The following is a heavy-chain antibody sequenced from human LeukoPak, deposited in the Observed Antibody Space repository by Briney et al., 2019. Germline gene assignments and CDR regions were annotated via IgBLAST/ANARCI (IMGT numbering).Heavy chain of an antibody. D-gene: IGHD2-15*01. CDR1: GYTFTSYG. J-gene: IGHJ3*02. CDR2: INPNTGGT. Sequence: ASVKVSCKASGYTFTSYGISWVRQAPGQGLEWMGWINPNTGGTNFAQKFQGRVTLIRDTSIKTAYMDLTKLRPDDTALYYCTRGGSASYSPYQSVFDIWGQGTLVTVSS. V-gene: IGHV1-2*02. CDR3: TRGGSASYSPYQSVFDI.